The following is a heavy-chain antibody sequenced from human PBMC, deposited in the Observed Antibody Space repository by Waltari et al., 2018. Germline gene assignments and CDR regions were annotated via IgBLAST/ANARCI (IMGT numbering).Heavy chain of an antibody. D-gene: IGHD2-2*01. CDR2: IIPIFGTA. J-gene: IGHJ6*02. CDR3: AKGIVVVPAVSYYYGMDV. CDR1: GGTFSSYA. V-gene: IGHV1-69*01. Sequence: QVQLVQSGAEVKKPGSSVKVSCKASGGTFSSYAIRWVRQAPGQGLEWMGGIIPIFGTANYAQKFQGRVTITADESTSTAYMELSSLRSEDTAVYYCAKGIVVVPAVSYYYGMDVWGQGTTVTVSS.